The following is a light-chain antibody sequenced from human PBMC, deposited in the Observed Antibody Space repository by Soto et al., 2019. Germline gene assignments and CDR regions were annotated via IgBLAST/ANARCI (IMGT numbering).Light chain of an antibody. V-gene: IGLV2-23*01. J-gene: IGLJ1*01. CDR1: SSTVGGFNV. CDR2: EGI. Sequence: QSVLTQPASVSGSPGQSITISCTGTSSTVGGFNVVSWYQQHPGKAPKVIIYEGIKRPSGVSSRLSGSNSGSTASLTISGLQAEDEADYYCCSYVGATTYVFGTGTKVTVL. CDR3: CSYVGATTYV.